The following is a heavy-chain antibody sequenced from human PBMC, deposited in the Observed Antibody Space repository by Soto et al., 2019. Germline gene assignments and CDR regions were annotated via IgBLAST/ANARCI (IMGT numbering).Heavy chain of an antibody. V-gene: IGHV3-74*01. Sequence: EVQLVESGGGLVQPGGSLRLSCAASGFTFGRYWMHWVRQAPGKGLVWVSRINSDGSSTFSADSVKGRFTISRDNAKNTLYLQMNSLRAEDTAVYYCAREGVGYSYGNFDYWGQGTLVTVSS. CDR1: GFTFGRYW. D-gene: IGHD5-18*01. CDR2: INSDGSST. J-gene: IGHJ4*02. CDR3: AREGVGYSYGNFDY.